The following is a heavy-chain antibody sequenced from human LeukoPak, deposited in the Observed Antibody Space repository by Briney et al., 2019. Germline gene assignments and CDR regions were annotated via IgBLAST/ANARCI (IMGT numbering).Heavy chain of an antibody. CDR2: MNPKSGNT. Sequence: GASVKVSCTASGYTFTNYDINWVRQATGQGLEWMGWMNPKSGNTGCAQKLQGRVTMTRNNSISTAYMELSSLRSEDTAMYYCATLALRAFDYWGQGTLVTVSS. J-gene: IGHJ4*02. CDR3: ATLALRAFDY. CDR1: GYTFTNYD. V-gene: IGHV1-8*01.